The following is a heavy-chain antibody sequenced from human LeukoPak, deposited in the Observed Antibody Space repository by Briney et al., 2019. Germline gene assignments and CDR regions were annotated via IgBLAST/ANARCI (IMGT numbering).Heavy chain of an antibody. CDR2: ISGSGGST. CDR1: GFTFSSYA. Sequence: GGSLRLSCAASGFTFSSYAMGWVRQAPGKGLEWVSAISGSGGSTYYADSVKGRFTISRDNSKNTLYLQMNSLRAEDTAVYYCAKSLSSIAAQKGWFDPWGQGTLVTVSS. CDR3: AKSLSSIAAQKGWFDP. D-gene: IGHD6-6*01. V-gene: IGHV3-23*01. J-gene: IGHJ5*02.